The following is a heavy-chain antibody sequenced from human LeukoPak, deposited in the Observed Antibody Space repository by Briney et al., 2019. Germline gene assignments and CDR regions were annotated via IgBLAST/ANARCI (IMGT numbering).Heavy chain of an antibody. CDR1: GGSLSGHY. V-gene: IGHV4-59*11. Sequence: SETLSLTCTVAGGSLSGHYWSWIRQPPGKRPEWIGYVSYTRRTKYNPSLQSRVTISIDTSKSQFSLKLTSVTSADTAVYSCARLLDNDISGDPDTFGVWGQGTTVMVSS. CDR3: ARLLDNDISGDPDTFGV. J-gene: IGHJ3*01. D-gene: IGHD3-22*01. CDR2: VSYTRRT.